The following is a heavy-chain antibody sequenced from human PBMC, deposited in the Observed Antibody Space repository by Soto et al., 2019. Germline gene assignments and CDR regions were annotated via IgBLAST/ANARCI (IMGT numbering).Heavy chain of an antibody. CDR3: ARQPSNSYYYMDV. CDR1: GGSINSYY. Sequence: SETLSLTCTVSGGSINSYYWTWIRQPPGKGLEWIGYIYYSGSTNYNPSLKSRVTISVDTSKNQFSLRLTSVTAADTAVYFCARQPSNSYYYMDVWGKGTTVTVSS. D-gene: IGHD3-3*02. V-gene: IGHV4-59*08. CDR2: IYYSGST. J-gene: IGHJ6*03.